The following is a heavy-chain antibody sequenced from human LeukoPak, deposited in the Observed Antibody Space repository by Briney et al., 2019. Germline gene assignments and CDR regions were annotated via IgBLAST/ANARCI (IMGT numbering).Heavy chain of an antibody. CDR2: INPNSGGT. V-gene: IGHV1-2*02. Sequence: ASVKFSCKASGYTFTGYYMHWVRQAPGQGLEWMGWINPNSGGTNYAQKFQGRVTMTRDTSISTAYMELSRLRSDDTAVYYCARGEYCSSNSCHIRDDAFDIWGQGTMVTVSS. J-gene: IGHJ3*02. D-gene: IGHD2-2*02. CDR3: ARGEYCSSNSCHIRDDAFDI. CDR1: GYTFTGYY.